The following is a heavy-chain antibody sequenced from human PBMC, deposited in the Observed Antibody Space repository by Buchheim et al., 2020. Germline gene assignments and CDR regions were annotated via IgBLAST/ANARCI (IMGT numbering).Heavy chain of an antibody. D-gene: IGHD3-10*01. V-gene: IGHV4-39*01. CDR2: IYYSGST. Sequence: QLQLQESGPGLVKPSETLSLTCTVSGGSISSSSYYWGWIRQPPGKWLEWIGSIYYSGSTYYNPSLKSRVTISVDPSKNQFSLKLSSVTAADTAVYYCARHGMVQGPAYYYYGMDVWGQGTT. CDR1: GGSISSSSYY. J-gene: IGHJ6*02. CDR3: ARHGMVQGPAYYYYGMDV.